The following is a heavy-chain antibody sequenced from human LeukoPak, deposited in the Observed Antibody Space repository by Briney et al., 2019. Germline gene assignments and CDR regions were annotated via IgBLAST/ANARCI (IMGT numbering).Heavy chain of an antibody. Sequence: SETLSLTCAVPGGSISSGGYSWTWLRQPPGKGLEWIGYIYYSGSAYYNPSLKSRFTISVDTSKNQFSLKVISVTAADTAVYYCARDVIAAAGSFDPWGQGTLVTVSS. CDR3: ARDVIAAAGSFDP. D-gene: IGHD6-13*01. CDR1: GGSISSGGYS. CDR2: IYYSGSA. J-gene: IGHJ5*02. V-gene: IGHV4-30-4*07.